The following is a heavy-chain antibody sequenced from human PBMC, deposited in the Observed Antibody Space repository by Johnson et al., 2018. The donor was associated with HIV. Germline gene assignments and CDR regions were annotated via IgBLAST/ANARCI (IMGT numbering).Heavy chain of an antibody. Sequence: VQLVESGGGLVKPGGSLRLSCAASGFTFSNAWMSWVRQAPGKGLEWVGRIKSKPDGGTTDYAAPVKGRFTISRDDSKNTLYLQMNSLKTEDTAVYYCTTEAYSSSSAAFDIWGQGTMVTVSS. D-gene: IGHD6-6*01. J-gene: IGHJ3*02. CDR2: IKSKPDGGTT. V-gene: IGHV3-15*01. CDR1: GFTFSNAW. CDR3: TTEAYSSSSAAFDI.